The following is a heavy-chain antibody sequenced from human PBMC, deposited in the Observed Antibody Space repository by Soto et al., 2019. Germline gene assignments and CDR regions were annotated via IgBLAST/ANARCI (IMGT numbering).Heavy chain of an antibody. CDR3: ARERIVVVPAAHSKEYGMDV. CDR2: INPNSGGT. J-gene: IGHJ6*02. Sequence: ASVKVSCKASGYTFTGYYMHWVRQAPGQGLEWMGWINPNSGGTNYAQKFQGWVTTTRDTSISTAYMELSRLRSDDTAVYYCARERIVVVPAAHSKEYGMDVWGQGTTVTVSS. V-gene: IGHV1-2*04. D-gene: IGHD2-2*01. CDR1: GYTFTGYY.